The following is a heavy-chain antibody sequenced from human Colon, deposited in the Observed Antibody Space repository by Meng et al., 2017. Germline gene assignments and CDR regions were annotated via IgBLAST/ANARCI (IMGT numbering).Heavy chain of an antibody. Sequence: VHLVQPGAGLKKPGASVKVSCQGSGYSFTSYGMHWLRQAPGQRPEWMGWIYTADGNRRYSQRFQDRLTITSDTFARTAYMELSSLRSEDTAVYFCARDERGGPYYFDYWGQGTLVTVSS. V-gene: IGHV1-3*04. CDR3: ARDERGGPYYFDY. CDR1: GYSFTSYG. CDR2: IYTADGNR. J-gene: IGHJ4*02.